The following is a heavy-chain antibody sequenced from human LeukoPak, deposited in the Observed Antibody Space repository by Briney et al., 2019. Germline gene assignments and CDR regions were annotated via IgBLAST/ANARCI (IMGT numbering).Heavy chain of an antibody. CDR3: ALARSEYHYGMDV. J-gene: IGHJ6*02. CDR2: TYYRSKWYN. V-gene: IGHV6-1*01. Sequence: SQTLSLTCAISGDSVSSISVAWDWIRQSPSRGLEWLGRTYYRSKWYNEYAVSVRGRININPDPSKNQFSLQLNSVTPEDTAVYYCALARSEYHYGMDVWGQGATVTVSS. CDR1: GDSVSSISVA.